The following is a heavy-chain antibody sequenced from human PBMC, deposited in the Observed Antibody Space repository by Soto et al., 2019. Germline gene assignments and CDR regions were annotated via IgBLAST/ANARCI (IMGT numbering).Heavy chain of an antibody. CDR3: AKWNGYGDF. CDR1: GFSFSTYG. J-gene: IGHJ4*02. Sequence: EVQLLESGGGLVQPGGSVRLSCAVSGFSFSTYGVTWVRQAPGKGLEWVCGVSGSSGVTHYADSVKGRFTITGDDSKNTVYLQMHSLRLEDTAVYYCAKWNGYGDFWGQGTLVTVSS. CDR2: VSGSSGVT. V-gene: IGHV3-23*01. D-gene: IGHD1-1*01.